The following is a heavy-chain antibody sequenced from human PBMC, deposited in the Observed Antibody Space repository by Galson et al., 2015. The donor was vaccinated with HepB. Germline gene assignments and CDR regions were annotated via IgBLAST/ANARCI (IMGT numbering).Heavy chain of an antibody. V-gene: IGHV3-74*01. D-gene: IGHD6-13*01. CDR2: INSDGSST. Sequence: SLRLSCAASGFTFSSYWMHWVRQAPGKGLEWVSRINSDGSSTSYADSVKGRFTISRDNAKNTLYLQMNSLRAEDTAVYYCARDPRYRSNWPHWYFDLWGRGTLVTVSS. CDR1: GFTFSSYW. CDR3: ARDPRYRSNWPHWYFDL. J-gene: IGHJ2*01.